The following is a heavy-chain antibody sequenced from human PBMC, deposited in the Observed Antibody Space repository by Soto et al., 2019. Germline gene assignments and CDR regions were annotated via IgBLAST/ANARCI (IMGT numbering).Heavy chain of an antibody. CDR2: IIPIFGTA. D-gene: IGHD6-19*01. CDR3: ARGGSGWYRDAFDI. Sequence: SVKVSCKASGGTFSSYAISWVRQAPGQGLEWMGGIIPIFGTANYAQKFQGRVTITADKSTSTAYMELSSLRSEDTAVYYCARGGSGWYRDAFDICGQGTMVTVS. V-gene: IGHV1-69*06. J-gene: IGHJ3*02. CDR1: GGTFSSYA.